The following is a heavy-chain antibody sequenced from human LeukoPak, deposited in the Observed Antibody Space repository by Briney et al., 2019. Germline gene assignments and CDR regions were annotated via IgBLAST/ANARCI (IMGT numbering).Heavy chain of an antibody. J-gene: IGHJ6*02. V-gene: IGHV4-34*01. Sequence: SETLSLTCAVYGGSFSGYYWSWIRQPPGKGLEWIGEINHSGSTNYNPSLKSRVTISVDTSKNQFSLKLYSVTAADTAVYYCGRHDSVPIFQRGVDVWGLGTTATVSS. CDR3: GRHDSVPIFQRGVDV. CDR2: INHSGST. CDR1: GGSFSGYY. D-gene: IGHD2-2*01.